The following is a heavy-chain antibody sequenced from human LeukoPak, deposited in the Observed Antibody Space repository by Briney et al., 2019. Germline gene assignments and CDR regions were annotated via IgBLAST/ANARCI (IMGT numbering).Heavy chain of an antibody. D-gene: IGHD4-17*01. Sequence: KPSETLHLPCAVYGGSFSGYHWSWIRQPPGKGLEWIGEINHSGSTNYNPSLKSRVTILVDTSKNQFSLKLSSVTAADTAVYYCARGHSPVTTKVSYFQHWGRGGLVAVSS. CDR1: GGSFSGYH. J-gene: IGHJ1*01. CDR2: INHSGST. CDR3: ARGHSPVTTKVSYFQH. V-gene: IGHV4-34*01.